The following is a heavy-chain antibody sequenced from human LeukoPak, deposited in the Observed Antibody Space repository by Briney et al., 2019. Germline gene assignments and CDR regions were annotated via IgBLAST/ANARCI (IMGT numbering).Heavy chain of an antibody. CDR1: GFTFSSYA. Sequence: PGGSLRLLCAPCGFTFSSYAMRWVRQATGEAVVWVSAISGSGGSTYYADSVKGRFTISRDNAKNTLYLQMNSLRAEDTAVYYRASEVRHYFDYWGQGTLVTVSS. J-gene: IGHJ4*02. CDR2: ISGSGGST. V-gene: IGHV3-23*01. CDR3: ASEVRHYFDY. D-gene: IGHD4-11*01.